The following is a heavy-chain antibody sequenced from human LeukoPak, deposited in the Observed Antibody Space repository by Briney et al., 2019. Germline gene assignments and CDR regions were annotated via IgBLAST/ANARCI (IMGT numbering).Heavy chain of an antibody. CDR2: INHSGST. Sequence: PSETLSLTCAVYGGSFSGYYWSWIRQSPGKGLEWIGEINHSGSTNYNPSLKSRVTISVDTSKNQFSLKLSSVTAADTAVYYCASSGSYLVAGYWGQGTLVTVSS. V-gene: IGHV4-34*01. J-gene: IGHJ4*02. CDR1: GGSFSGYY. D-gene: IGHD1-26*01. CDR3: ASSGSYLVAGY.